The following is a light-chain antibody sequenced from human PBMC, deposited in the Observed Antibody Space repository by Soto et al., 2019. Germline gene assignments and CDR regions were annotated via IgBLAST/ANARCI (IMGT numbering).Light chain of an antibody. V-gene: IGKV1-5*03. CDR1: QTISSW. J-gene: IGKJ1*01. Sequence: DIQMTQSPSTLSGSVGDRVTITCRASQTISSWLAWYQQKPGEAPKLLIYKSSTLKSGVPSRFSGSGSGTEFTLTISSLQPDGFASYYCEHENSYSEAFGQGTKVDIK. CDR2: KSS. CDR3: EHENSYSEA.